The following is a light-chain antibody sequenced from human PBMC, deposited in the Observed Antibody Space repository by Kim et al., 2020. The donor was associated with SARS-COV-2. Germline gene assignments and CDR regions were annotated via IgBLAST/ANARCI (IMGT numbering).Light chain of an antibody. Sequence: PGQTVSTTGSGCKGWDKYACLYQQKPGQSPVLVIYQDSRRPSVIPERFSGSNSGNAPTLTISGTQAMDEADYYCQAWNSSTACVFGGGTQLTVL. CDR2: QDS. V-gene: IGLV3-1*01. CDR3: QAWNSSTACV. CDR1: KGWDKY. J-gene: IGLJ7*01.